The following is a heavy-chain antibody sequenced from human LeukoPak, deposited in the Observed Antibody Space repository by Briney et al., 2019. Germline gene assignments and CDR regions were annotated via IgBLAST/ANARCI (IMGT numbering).Heavy chain of an antibody. CDR3: ARARTFDY. J-gene: IGHJ4*02. V-gene: IGHV3-30*04. CDR1: GFTFSSCA. Sequence: GRSLRLSCAASGFTFSSCAMHWVRQAPGKGLEWVAVISYDGSNKYYADSVKGRFTISRDNSKNTLYLQMNSLRAEDTAVYYCARARTFDYWGLGTLVTVSS. CDR2: ISYDGSNK.